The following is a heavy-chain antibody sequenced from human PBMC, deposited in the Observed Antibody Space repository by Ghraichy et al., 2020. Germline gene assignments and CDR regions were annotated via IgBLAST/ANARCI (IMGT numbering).Heavy chain of an antibody. D-gene: IGHD2-2*01. CDR1: GFTVSSNY. J-gene: IGHJ6*03. CDR3: ARALQFGPAYYYYYMDV. CDR2: IYSGGST. V-gene: IGHV3-66*01. Sequence: GGSLRLSCAASGFTVSSNYMSWVRQAPGKGLEWVSVIYSGGSTYYADSVKGRFTISRDNSKNTLYLQMNSLRAEDTAVYYCARALQFGPAYYYYYMDVWGKGTTVTVSS.